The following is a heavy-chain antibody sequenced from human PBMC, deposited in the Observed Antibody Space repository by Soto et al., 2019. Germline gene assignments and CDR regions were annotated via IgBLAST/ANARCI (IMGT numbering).Heavy chain of an antibody. CDR1: GFSLSSYT. V-gene: IGHV3-21*01. CDR3: GRNVLAVTEDAVDV. D-gene: IGHD4-4*01. CDR2: IGISIGYI. J-gene: IGHJ3*01. Sequence: EEQLVESGGGLVKPGGSLRLSCVASGFSLSSYTMSWVRQAPGKGLEWVSSIGISIGYIYYAESVTGRFTISRDNAQNSRFLEMNSLRAEDTALYFGGRNVLAVTEDAVDVWGQGTMVTVSS.